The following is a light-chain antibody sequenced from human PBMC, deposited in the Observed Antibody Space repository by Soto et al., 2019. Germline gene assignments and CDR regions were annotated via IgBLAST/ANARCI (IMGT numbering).Light chain of an antibody. CDR2: DVS. CDR1: QGVTTN. J-gene: IGKJ5*01. CDR3: QQYNNWPFS. V-gene: IGKV3-15*01. Sequence: EIAMTQSPATLSVSPGERATLSCRAGQGVTTNFAWYQQKSGQSPRLLIYDVSIRATGVPARFSGTGSETDFTLTISGLQSEDSAVYFCQQYNNWPFSLGQGTRLEI.